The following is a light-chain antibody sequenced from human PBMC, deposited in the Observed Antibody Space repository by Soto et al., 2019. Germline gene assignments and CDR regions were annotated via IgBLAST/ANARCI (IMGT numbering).Light chain of an antibody. CDR3: QAWDSSTVV. J-gene: IGLJ2*01. Sequence: SYELTQPPSVSVSPGQTASITCSGDKLGDKYASWYQQKPGQSPVLVTYQDTKRPSGIPERFSGSNSGNTATLTISGTQAMDEADYYCQAWDSSTVVFGGGTKVTVL. V-gene: IGLV3-1*01. CDR1: KLGDKY. CDR2: QDT.